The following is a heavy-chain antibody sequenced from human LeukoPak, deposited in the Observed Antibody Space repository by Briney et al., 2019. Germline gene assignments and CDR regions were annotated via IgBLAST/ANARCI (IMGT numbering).Heavy chain of an antibody. Sequence: PGGSLRLSCEASGFSFSIYGMSWVRHAPGKGLEWVSGISGSGGNTYYAEALTGRFTVSRDNSKNTLYLQMNSLRAEDTALYYCAKGGLRGGTYNDDFGGQGTLVTVSS. J-gene: IGHJ4*02. V-gene: IGHV3-23*01. CDR2: ISGSGGNT. CDR3: AKGGLRGGTYNDDF. CDR1: GFSFSIYG. D-gene: IGHD3-16*01.